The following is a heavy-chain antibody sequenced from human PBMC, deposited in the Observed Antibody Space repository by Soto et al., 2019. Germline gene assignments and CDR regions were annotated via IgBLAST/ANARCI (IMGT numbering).Heavy chain of an antibody. Sequence: QVLLQESGPGLVKPSETLSLTCTVSGASVNSLRHYWTWIRQPPGKGLEWIGEIYNSDSTDYNPSLKGRITISVDTSKNQFSLKLSSVTAADTAIYYCAVQQWDWFDPWGQGTLVTVSS. CDR3: AVQQWDWFDP. J-gene: IGHJ5*02. D-gene: IGHD1-26*01. V-gene: IGHV4-61*01. CDR1: GASVNSLRHY. CDR2: IYNSDST.